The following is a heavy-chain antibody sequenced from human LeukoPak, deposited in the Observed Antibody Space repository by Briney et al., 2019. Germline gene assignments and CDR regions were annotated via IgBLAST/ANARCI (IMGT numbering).Heavy chain of an antibody. V-gene: IGHV3-53*01. J-gene: IGHJ6*03. Sequence: PGGSLRLSCASSGFSVSSKYMNWVRQAPGKGLEWVSVIYGGGTTYYAGSVKGRFTISRDNSKDTLYLQMSSLRAEDTAVYYCARGSYYMDVWGKGTTVTVSS. CDR1: GFSVSSKY. CDR2: IYGGGTT. CDR3: ARGSYYMDV.